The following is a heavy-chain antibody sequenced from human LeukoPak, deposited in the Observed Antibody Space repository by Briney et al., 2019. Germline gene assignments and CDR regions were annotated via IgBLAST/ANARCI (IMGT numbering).Heavy chain of an antibody. CDR1: GFTFSSYG. J-gene: IGHJ4*02. V-gene: IGHV3-33*01. CDR2: IWYDGSNK. D-gene: IGHD2-15*01. Sequence: GGSLRLSCAASGFTFSSYGMHWVRQAPGKGLEWVAVIWYDGSNKYYADSVKGRFTISRDNSKNTLYLQMNSLKTEDTAVYYCTTDPANCSGGSCYSDPLDYWGQGTLVTVSS. CDR3: TTDPANCSGGSCYSDPLDY.